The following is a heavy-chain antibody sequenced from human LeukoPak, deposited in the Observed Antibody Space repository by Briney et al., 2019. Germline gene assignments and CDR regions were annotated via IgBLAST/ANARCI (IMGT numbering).Heavy chain of an antibody. CDR3: ARDEITILGSRPLYFDY. V-gene: IGHV1-69*05. CDR2: IIPIFGTA. Sequence: SVKVSCKASGGTFSSYANSWVRQAPGQGLEWLGGIIPIFGTANYAQKFQGRVTITTDESTSTAYMELSSLRSEDTAVYYCARDEITILGSRPLYFDYWGQGTLVTVSS. J-gene: IGHJ4*02. CDR1: GGTFSSYA. D-gene: IGHD3-3*01.